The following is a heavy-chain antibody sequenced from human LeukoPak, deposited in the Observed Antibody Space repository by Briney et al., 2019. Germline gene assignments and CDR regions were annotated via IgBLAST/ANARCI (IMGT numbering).Heavy chain of an antibody. J-gene: IGHJ4*02. CDR2: ISWNSDSK. D-gene: IGHD1-1*01. V-gene: IGHV3-9*01. Sequence: GGSLRLSCAASGFLFDDYSMHWVRQAPEKGLEWVSGISWNSDSKDYADSVKGRFTISRDNAKNSLFLQVNSLRTEDTALYYCARSVELVRGYFDFWGQGTLVTVSS. CDR1: GFLFDDYS. CDR3: ARSVELVRGYFDF.